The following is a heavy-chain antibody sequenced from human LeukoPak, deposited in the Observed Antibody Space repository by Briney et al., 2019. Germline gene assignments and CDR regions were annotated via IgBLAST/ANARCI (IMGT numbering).Heavy chain of an antibody. V-gene: IGHV3-33*01. CDR1: GFTFRSYG. J-gene: IGHJ4*02. CDR3: ARDEGTMVRGVIRSFDY. D-gene: IGHD3-10*01. Sequence: PGRSLRLSCAASGFTFRSYGMHWVRQAPGQGLEWVAVIWYGGNTKYYADSVKGRFTISRDNSKNTLYLQMDSLRAEDTAVYYCARDEGTMVRGVIRSFDYWGQGTLVTVSS. CDR2: IWYGGNTK.